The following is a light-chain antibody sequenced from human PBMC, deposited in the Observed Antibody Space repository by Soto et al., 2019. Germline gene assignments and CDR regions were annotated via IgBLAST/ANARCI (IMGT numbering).Light chain of an antibody. Sequence: QSVLTQPASVSGSPGQSITISCTGTSSDVGGYNYVSWYQQHPGKAPKLMIYDVSNRPSGVSNRFSGSKSANTASLTVSGLQAEDEADYYCSSYTISSTVVFGGGTKLTV. CDR2: DVS. CDR1: SSDVGGYNY. V-gene: IGLV2-14*01. CDR3: SSYTISSTVV. J-gene: IGLJ2*01.